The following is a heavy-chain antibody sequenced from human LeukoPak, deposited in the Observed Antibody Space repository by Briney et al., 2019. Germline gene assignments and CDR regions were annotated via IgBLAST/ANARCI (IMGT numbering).Heavy chain of an antibody. J-gene: IGHJ3*02. CDR3: ARGRRDCSGDCYVAFDI. CDR2: ISYDGSNK. V-gene: IGHV3-30*03. Sequence: GGSLRLSCAASGFTFSSYGMHWVRQAPGKGLEWVAVISYDGSNKYYADSVKGRFTISRDNSKNTLYLQMNSLRAEDTAVYYCARGRRDCSGDCYVAFDIWGQGTVVTVSS. CDR1: GFTFSSYG. D-gene: IGHD2-21*02.